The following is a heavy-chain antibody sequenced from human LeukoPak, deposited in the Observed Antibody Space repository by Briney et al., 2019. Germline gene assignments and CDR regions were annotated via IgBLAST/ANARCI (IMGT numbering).Heavy chain of an antibody. V-gene: IGHV6-1*01. CDR2: TYYRSTWYN. D-gene: IGHD2-2*01. CDR1: GDIVSSNSVT. CDR3: ARRLTQYDCFDP. Sequence: PSQTLSLTCAISGDIVSSNSVTWNWIRQSPSRGPEWLGRTYYRSTWYNDYAVSVRGRITVNPDTSKNQFSLHLNSVTPEDTAVYYCARRLTQYDCFDPWGQGILVAVSS. J-gene: IGHJ5*02.